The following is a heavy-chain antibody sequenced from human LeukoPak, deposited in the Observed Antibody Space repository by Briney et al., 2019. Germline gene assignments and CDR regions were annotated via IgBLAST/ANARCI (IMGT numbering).Heavy chain of an antibody. Sequence: ASVKVSRKASGYTFTSYGISWVRQAPGQGLEWMGWISAYNGNTNYAQKLQGRVTMTTDTSTSTAYMELRSLRSDDTAVYYCARALTPYYYDFWSGYYVLDPWGQGTLVTVSS. V-gene: IGHV1-18*01. CDR2: ISAYNGNT. J-gene: IGHJ5*02. CDR3: ARALTPYYYDFWSGYYVLDP. D-gene: IGHD3-3*01. CDR1: GYTFTSYG.